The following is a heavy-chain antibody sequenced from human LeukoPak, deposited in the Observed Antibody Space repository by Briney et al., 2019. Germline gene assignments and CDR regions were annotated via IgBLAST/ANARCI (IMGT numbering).Heavy chain of an antibody. V-gene: IGHV3-23*01. CDR3: AKERRRVDTAMVRSYYFEN. CDR2: ITGSGATT. D-gene: IGHD5-18*01. J-gene: IGHJ4*02. Sequence: GGSLRLSCAASGFTFSGSAMSWVRQTPGKGLEWVSSITGSGATTYYSDSVKGRFTISRDNSRNTLSLQMNSLRAEDTAVYFCAKERRRVDTAMVRSYYFENWGQGTLVTVSS. CDR1: GFTFSGSA.